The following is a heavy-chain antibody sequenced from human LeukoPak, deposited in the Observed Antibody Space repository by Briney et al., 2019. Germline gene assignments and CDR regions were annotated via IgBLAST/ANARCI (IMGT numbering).Heavy chain of an antibody. CDR3: AKPYYYDSSGYYLHDAFDI. CDR1: GFTFSSYA. Sequence: GGSLRLSCAASGFTFSSYAMSWVRQAPGKGLEWVSAISGSGGSTYYADSVKGRFTISRDNSKNTLYLQMNSLRAEDTAVYYCAKPYYYDSSGYYLHDAFDIWGQGTMVTVSS. V-gene: IGHV3-23*01. J-gene: IGHJ3*02. D-gene: IGHD3-22*01. CDR2: ISGSGGST.